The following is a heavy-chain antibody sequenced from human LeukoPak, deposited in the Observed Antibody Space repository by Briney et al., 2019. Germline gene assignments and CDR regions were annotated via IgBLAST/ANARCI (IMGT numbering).Heavy chain of an antibody. CDR1: GFTFSSYW. V-gene: IGHV3-21*01. D-gene: IGHD3-3*01. Sequence: PGGSLRLSCAASGFTFSSYWMAWDRQAPGKGLEWVSSISSSSSYIYYADSVKGRFTISRDNAKNSLYLQMNSLRAEDTAVYYCASSTIFGVVGAFDIWGQGTMVTVSS. J-gene: IGHJ3*02. CDR2: ISSSSSYI. CDR3: ASSTIFGVVGAFDI.